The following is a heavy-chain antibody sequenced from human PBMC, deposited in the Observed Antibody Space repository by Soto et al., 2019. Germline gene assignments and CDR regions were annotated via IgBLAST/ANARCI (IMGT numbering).Heavy chain of an antibody. CDR3: ARGVGDGFDP. D-gene: IGHD1-26*01. CDR1: GGSISSYY. V-gene: IGHV4-59*01. J-gene: IGHJ5*02. CDR2: IYYSGST. Sequence: QVQLQESGPGLVKPSETLSLTCTVSGGSISSYYWSWIRQPPGKGLEWIGYIYYSGSTNYNPSLKSRVTISVDTSKNQFSLKLSSVTAADTAVYYCARGVGDGFDPWGQGTLVTVSS.